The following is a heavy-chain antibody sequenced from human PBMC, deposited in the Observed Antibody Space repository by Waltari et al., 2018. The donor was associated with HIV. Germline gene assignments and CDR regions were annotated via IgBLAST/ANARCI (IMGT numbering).Heavy chain of an antibody. CDR3: ARDVNGYNWYFDY. D-gene: IGHD5-12*01. Sequence: QVQLQESGPGLVKHSETLSLTCTVSGGSISSYYWSWIRQPAGKGLEWSGRIYTRGNTITNPSLNIRVTMSLDTSKNPFSLKLSSVTAPDTAVYYCARDVNGYNWYFDYWGQGTLVTVSS. V-gene: IGHV4-4*07. CDR1: GGSISSYY. CDR2: IYTRGNT. J-gene: IGHJ4*02.